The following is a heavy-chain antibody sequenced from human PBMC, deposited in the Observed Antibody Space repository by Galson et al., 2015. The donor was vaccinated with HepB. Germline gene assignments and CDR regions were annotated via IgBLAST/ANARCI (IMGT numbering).Heavy chain of an antibody. V-gene: IGHV5-51*01. J-gene: IGHJ4*02. CDR1: GYSFSSYW. D-gene: IGHD3-22*01. Sequence: QSGAEVKKPGGSLKISCKGSGYSFSSYWIGWVRQMPGKGLEWMGIIYPGDSDTRYSPSFQGQVTISADKSISTAYLQWSSLKAPDTAMYYCARRRYYYDSSGYYTQSYYFDYWGQGTLVTVSS. CDR3: ARRRYYYDSSGYYTQSYYFDY. CDR2: IYPGDSDT.